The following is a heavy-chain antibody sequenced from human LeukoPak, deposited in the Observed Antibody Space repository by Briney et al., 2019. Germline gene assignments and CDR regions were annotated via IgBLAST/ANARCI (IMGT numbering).Heavy chain of an antibody. CDR1: GGSISSGSYY. D-gene: IGHD3-3*01. CDR3: ARGPVLRRWGDYYYYMDV. J-gene: IGHJ6*03. V-gene: IGHV4-61*02. Sequence: SETLSLTCTVSGGSISSGSYYWSWIRQPAGKGLEWIGRIYTSGSTNYNPSLKSRVTISVDTSKNQFSLRLSSVTAADTAVYYCARGPVLRRWGDYYYYMDVWGKGTTVTISS. CDR2: IYTSGST.